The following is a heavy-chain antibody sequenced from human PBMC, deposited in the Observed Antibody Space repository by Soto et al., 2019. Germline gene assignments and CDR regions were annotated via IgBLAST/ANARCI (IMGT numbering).Heavy chain of an antibody. Sequence: ESVGGLVEPGGYLRISCAASGFTFSVYDMSWIRQSPGKGLEWVSFVSSSGTTMYFADSVKGRFTISRDNAKNSLYLQMNSLRAEDTAVYYCARMGPRAARPSYWGQGTLVTVSS. V-gene: IGHV3-11*01. CDR2: VSSSGTTM. D-gene: IGHD6-6*01. CDR3: ARMGPRAARPSY. J-gene: IGHJ4*02. CDR1: GFTFSVYD.